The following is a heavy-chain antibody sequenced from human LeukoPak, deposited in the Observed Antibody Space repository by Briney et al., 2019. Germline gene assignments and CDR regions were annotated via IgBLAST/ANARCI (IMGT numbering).Heavy chain of an antibody. J-gene: IGHJ6*03. CDR3: EGSSSAYYYYMDV. CDR1: GFTFSSYA. V-gene: IGHV3-48*03. CDR2: ISSSGSTI. D-gene: IGHD6-6*01. Sequence: PGGSLRLSCAASGFTFSSYAMSWVRQAPGKGLEWVSYISSSGSTIYYADSVKGRFTISRDNAKNSLYLQMNSLRAEDTAVYYCEGSSSAYYYYMDVWGKGTTVTVSS.